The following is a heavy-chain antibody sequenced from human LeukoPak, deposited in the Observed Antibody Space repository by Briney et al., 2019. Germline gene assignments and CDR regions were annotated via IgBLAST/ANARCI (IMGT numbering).Heavy chain of an antibody. Sequence: GGSLRLSCAASGFTFSSYAMHWVRQAPGEGLEWVAVVSYDGGHKFYADSVKGRFTISRDTSTNTLYLQMNSLRADDTAVYYCAAEYCSGGSCYTGHSGHDYWGRGILVTVSS. V-gene: IGHV3-30*04. CDR3: AAEYCSGGSCYTGHSGHDY. D-gene: IGHD2-15*01. CDR1: GFTFSSYA. J-gene: IGHJ4*02. CDR2: VSYDGGHK.